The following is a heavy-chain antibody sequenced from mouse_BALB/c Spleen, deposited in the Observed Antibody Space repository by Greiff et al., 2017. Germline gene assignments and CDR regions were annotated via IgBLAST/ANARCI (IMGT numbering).Heavy chain of an antibody. CDR2: LFPGDGST. Sequence: VQLQQSGADLVQPGASVKLSCKASVYTFTSSEINWVMQRPEQGLEWIGWLFPGDGSTKYNEKFKGKATLTTDKSSSTAYMQLSRLTAEDSAVYFCARFSDDRGQGTTLT. CDR1: VYTFTSSE. J-gene: IGHJ2*01. V-gene: IGHV1S56*01. CDR3: ARFSDD.